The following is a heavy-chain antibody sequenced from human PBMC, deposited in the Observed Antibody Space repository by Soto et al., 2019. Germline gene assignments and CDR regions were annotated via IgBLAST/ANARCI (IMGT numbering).Heavy chain of an antibody. Sequence: PSGTLSLTCTVSGGSISSYYWSWIRQPPGKGLEWIGYIYYSGSTNYNPSPKSRVTISVDTSKNQFSLKLSSVTAADTAVYYCARIGTVTSVSDYWGQGTLVTVSS. D-gene: IGHD4-4*01. CDR2: IYYSGST. V-gene: IGHV4-59*08. CDR3: ARIGTVTSVSDY. CDR1: GGSISSYY. J-gene: IGHJ4*02.